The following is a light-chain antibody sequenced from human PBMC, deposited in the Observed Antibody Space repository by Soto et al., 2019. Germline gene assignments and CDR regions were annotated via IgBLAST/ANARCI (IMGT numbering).Light chain of an antibody. CDR2: AAS. CDR3: QQYNSYS. Sequence: DIQMTQSPASRSSSVGDRVTISCRASQTINNYLNWYQQKPGKAPEVLIYAASSLQSGVPSRFRCSGSGTEFTLTISSLQPDDFATYYCQQYNSYSFGQGTKVDIK. J-gene: IGKJ1*01. V-gene: IGKV1-39*01. CDR1: QTINNY.